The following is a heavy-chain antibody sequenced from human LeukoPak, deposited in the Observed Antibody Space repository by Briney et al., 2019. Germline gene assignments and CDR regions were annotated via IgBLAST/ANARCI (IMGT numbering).Heavy chain of an antibody. V-gene: IGHV4-30-2*01. CDR3: ARAVGATPETSAFDI. D-gene: IGHD1-26*01. Sequence: KASETLSLTCTVSGGSISSGGYYWSWIRQPPGKGLEWIGYIYHSGSTYYNPSLKSRVTISVDRSKNQFSLKLSSVTAADTAVYYCARAVGATPETSAFDIWGQGTMVTVSS. CDR2: IYHSGST. CDR1: GGSISSGGYY. J-gene: IGHJ3*02.